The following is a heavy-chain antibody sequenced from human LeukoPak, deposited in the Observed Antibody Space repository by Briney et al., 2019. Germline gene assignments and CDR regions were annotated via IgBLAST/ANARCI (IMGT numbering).Heavy chain of an antibody. Sequence: QAGGSLRLSCAASGFTFSSYWMNWVRQAPGKGLEWISYISSTRPTIYYADSVKGRFTISRDDAKSSLYLQMNSLRVEDTAVYYCAKEVTYGGAAFDVRGQGTTVTVSS. D-gene: IGHD3-10*01. J-gene: IGHJ3*01. CDR2: ISSTRPTI. V-gene: IGHV3-48*01. CDR1: GFTFSSYW. CDR3: AKEVTYGGAAFDV.